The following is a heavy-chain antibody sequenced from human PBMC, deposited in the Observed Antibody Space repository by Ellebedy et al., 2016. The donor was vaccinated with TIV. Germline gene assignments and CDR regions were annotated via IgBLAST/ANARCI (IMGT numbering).Heavy chain of an antibody. CDR2: INPNSGVA. Sequence: ASVKVSCKASGSTFSGYYMDWVRQAPGQGLEWMGWINPNSGVANYAPKFQGRVTLTRDTSISTAYMELSGLTSDDAAVYYCARDFFYGSGNYYPYYGMDVWGQGTTVFVSS. V-gene: IGHV1-2*02. CDR1: GSTFSGYY. D-gene: IGHD3-10*01. CDR3: ARDFFYGSGNYYPYYGMDV. J-gene: IGHJ6*02.